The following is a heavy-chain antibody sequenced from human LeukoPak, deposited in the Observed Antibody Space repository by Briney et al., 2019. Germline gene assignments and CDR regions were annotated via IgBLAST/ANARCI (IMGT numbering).Heavy chain of an antibody. J-gene: IGHJ5*02. CDR1: VGSFSSGSYY. D-gene: IGHD2-2*01. Sequence: SETLSLTCTVSVGSFSSGSYYWSWIRQPPGKGLAWIGYIYYSGSTNYNPSLKSRVTISVDTSKNQFSLKLSSVTAADTAVYYCARDRCSSTSCYENWFDPWGQATLVTVSS. V-gene: IGHV4-61*01. CDR3: ARDRCSSTSCYENWFDP. CDR2: IYYSGST.